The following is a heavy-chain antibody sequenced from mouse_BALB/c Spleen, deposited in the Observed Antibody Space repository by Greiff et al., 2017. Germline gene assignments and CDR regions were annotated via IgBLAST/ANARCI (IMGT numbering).Heavy chain of an antibody. CDR3: ARQPYGNYFDY. D-gene: IGHD2-1*01. V-gene: IGHV1-7*01. J-gene: IGHJ2*01. Sequence: VQLQQSGAELAKPGASVKMSCKASGYTFTSYWMHWVKQRPGQGLEWIGYINPSTGYTEYNQKFKDKATLTADKSSSTAYMQLSSLTSEDSAVYYCARQPYGNYFDYWGQGTTLTVSS. CDR2: INPSTGYT. CDR1: GYTFTSYW.